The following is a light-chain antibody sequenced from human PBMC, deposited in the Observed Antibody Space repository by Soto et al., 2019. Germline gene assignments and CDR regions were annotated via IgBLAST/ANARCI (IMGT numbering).Light chain of an antibody. J-gene: IGLJ2*01. Sequence: QSALTQPASVSGSPGQAIIISCTGTSTDVGNYNLVSWYKQPPGKAPKLLIYETSRRPSGVSNRFSGSKSGNTASLTISGLQAEDEADYYCCSYEGRTTYVVFGGGTKLTVL. V-gene: IGLV2-23*01. CDR1: STDVGNYNL. CDR2: ETS. CDR3: CSYEGRTTYVV.